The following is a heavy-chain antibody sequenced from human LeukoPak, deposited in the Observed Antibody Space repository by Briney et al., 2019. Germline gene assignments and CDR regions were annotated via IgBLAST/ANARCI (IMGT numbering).Heavy chain of an antibody. CDR1: GFTFSSYG. CDR3: AKATLRLGEVHYFDY. D-gene: IGHD3-16*01. V-gene: IGHV3-30*02. J-gene: IGHJ4*02. Sequence: GGSLRLSCAASGFTFSSYGMHWVRQAPGKGLEWVAFIRYDGSNKYYADSVKGRFTISRDNSKNTLYLQMNSLRAEDTAVYYCAKATLRLGEVHYFDYWGQGTLVTVSS. CDR2: IRYDGSNK.